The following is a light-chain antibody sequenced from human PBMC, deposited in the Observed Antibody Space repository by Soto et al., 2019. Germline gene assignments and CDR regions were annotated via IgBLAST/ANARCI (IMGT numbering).Light chain of an antibody. Sequence: DIQMTQSPSSMSASVGDSVTLTCRASHDIGTFLNWYQQRPGEAPKLLIYAASNLKTGVPFRFSGSGSGTEFTLTISSLQPEDFATYYCQKNFSSPSITFGQGTRLEIK. CDR1: HDIGTF. V-gene: IGKV1-39*01. CDR3: QKNFSSPSIT. CDR2: AAS. J-gene: IGKJ5*01.